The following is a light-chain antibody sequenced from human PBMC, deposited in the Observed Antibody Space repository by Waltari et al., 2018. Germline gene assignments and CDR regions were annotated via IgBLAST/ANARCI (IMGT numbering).Light chain of an antibody. J-gene: IGLJ3*02. Sequence: QSALTQPASVSGSPGQSITISCTGTSSDVGAYNYASWYQQHPGKAPKLIIYEVKNRPSGVSNRFSGSKSGNTASLTISGLQAEDEADYYCSSYTTSTTLVFGGGTKVTVL. CDR1: SSDVGAYNY. CDR2: EVK. CDR3: SSYTTSTTLV. V-gene: IGLV2-14*01.